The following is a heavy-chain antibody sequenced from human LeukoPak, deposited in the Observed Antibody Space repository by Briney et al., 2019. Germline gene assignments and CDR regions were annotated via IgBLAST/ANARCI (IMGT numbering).Heavy chain of an antibody. Sequence: PGGSLRLSCAASGFTFSNYGMHWVRQAPGKGLEWVAFIRYGGSNKYYADSVKGRFTISRDNSKNTLYLQMNNLRAEDTAVFYCAKDRRGIVVLTPYYFDYWGQGTLVTVSS. V-gene: IGHV3-30*02. CDR3: AKDRRGIVVLTPYYFDY. CDR1: GFTFSNYG. J-gene: IGHJ4*02. D-gene: IGHD2/OR15-2a*01. CDR2: IRYGGSNK.